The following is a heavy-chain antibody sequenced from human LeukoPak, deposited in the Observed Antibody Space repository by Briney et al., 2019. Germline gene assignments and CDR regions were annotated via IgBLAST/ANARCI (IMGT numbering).Heavy chain of an antibody. CDR1: GLTFSNDA. CDR3: ARASPYYYYMDV. Sequence: GGSLRLSCADSGLTFSNDAMSWVRQAPGKGLERVSYISSSGSTIYYADSVKGRFTISRENAKKSLYMQMKSVRAEDTAVYYCARASPYYYYMDVWGKGTTVTVSS. CDR2: ISSSGSTI. V-gene: IGHV3-48*01. J-gene: IGHJ6*03.